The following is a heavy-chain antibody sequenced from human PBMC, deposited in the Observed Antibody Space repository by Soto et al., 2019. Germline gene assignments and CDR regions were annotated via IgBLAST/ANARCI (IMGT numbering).Heavy chain of an antibody. CDR2: IIPIFGTA. CDR1: GGTFSSYA. CDR3: ASVGARAGYFDY. D-gene: IGHD4-17*01. J-gene: IGHJ4*02. Sequence: SVKVSCTASGGTFSSYAISWVRQAPGQGLEWMGGIIPIFGTANYAQKFQGRVTITADESTSTAYMELSSLRSEDTAVYYCASVGARAGYFDYWGQGTLVTVSS. V-gene: IGHV1-69*13.